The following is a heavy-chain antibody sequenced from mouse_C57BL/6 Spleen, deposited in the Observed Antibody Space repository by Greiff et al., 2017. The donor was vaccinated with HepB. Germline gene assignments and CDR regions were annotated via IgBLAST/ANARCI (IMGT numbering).Heavy chain of an antibody. CDR1: GFTFSSYA. D-gene: IGHD2-3*01. J-gene: IGHJ2*01. CDR3: TRDWDDGYYPYFDY. V-gene: IGHV5-9-1*02. Sequence: EVQLVESGEGLVKPGGSLKLSCAASGFTFSSYAMSWVRQTPEKRLEWVAYISSGGDYIYYADTVKGRFTISRDNARNTLYLQMSSLKSEDTAMYYCTRDWDDGYYPYFDYWGQGTTLTVSS. CDR2: ISSGGDYI.